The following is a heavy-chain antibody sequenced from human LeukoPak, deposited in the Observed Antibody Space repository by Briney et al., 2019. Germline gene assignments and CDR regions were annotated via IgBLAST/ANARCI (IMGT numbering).Heavy chain of an antibody. D-gene: IGHD1-1*01. J-gene: IGHJ4*02. V-gene: IGHV3-30*04. CDR2: ISYDGSEK. Sequence: TGGSLRLSCVASGFTFSSYAIHWVRQAPGKGLEWVAMISYDGSEKYYADFVKGRFSISRDNSKNTLYLEMDSLRAEDTALYYCARDNEHYFDSWGQGTLVTVSS. CDR3: ARDNEHYFDS. CDR1: GFTFSSYA.